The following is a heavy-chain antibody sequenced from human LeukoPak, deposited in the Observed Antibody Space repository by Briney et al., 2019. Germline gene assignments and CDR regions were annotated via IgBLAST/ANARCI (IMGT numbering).Heavy chain of an antibody. D-gene: IGHD6-13*01. CDR3: ARHTPRAGSYRFDS. CDR1: GYDFNTYW. V-gene: IGHV5-51*01. J-gene: IGHJ4*02. CDR2: IYPGDSTT. Sequence: PGESLKISCKGSGYDFNTYWLGWVRQMPGKGLEYMGIIYPGDSTTQYSPSFQGQVTISADNFFNTAYLLWSSLKASDTAVYYCARHTPRAGSYRFDSWGQGTLVTVSS.